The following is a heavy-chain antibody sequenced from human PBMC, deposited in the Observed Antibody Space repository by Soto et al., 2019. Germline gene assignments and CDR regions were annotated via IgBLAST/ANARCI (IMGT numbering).Heavy chain of an antibody. D-gene: IGHD2-2*01. CDR3: ARDNLNLIVVGTATTPALDY. V-gene: IGHV3-30-3*01. Sequence: GGSLRLSCAASGFTFSSYAMHWVRQAPGKGLEWVAVISYDGSNKYYADSVKGRFTISRDNSKNTLYLQMNSLRAEDTAVYYCARDNLNLIVVGTATTPALDYWGQGTLVTVSS. CDR2: ISYDGSNK. CDR1: GFTFSSYA. J-gene: IGHJ4*02.